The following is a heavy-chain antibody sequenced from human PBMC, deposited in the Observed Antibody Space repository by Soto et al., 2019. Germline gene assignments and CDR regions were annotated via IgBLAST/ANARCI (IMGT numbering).Heavy chain of an antibody. J-gene: IGHJ5*02. CDR3: ARERYYDSSGYSWFDP. Sequence: PSETLSLTCAVSGGSISSSKYYWGWIRQAPGKGLEWIASIYYSGSTYYNPSLKSRVTISVDTSRNQFSLKLSSVTAADTAVYYCARERYYDSSGYSWFDPWGQGTLVTVSS. CDR2: IYYSGST. CDR1: GGSISSSKYY. D-gene: IGHD3-22*01. V-gene: IGHV4-39*07.